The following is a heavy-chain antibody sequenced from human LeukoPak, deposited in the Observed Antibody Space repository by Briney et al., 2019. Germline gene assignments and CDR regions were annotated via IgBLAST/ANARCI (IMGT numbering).Heavy chain of an antibody. CDR2: FVVGSGNT. Sequence: GTSVKVSCKASGFTFTSSAMQWVRQARGQRLEWIGWFVVGSGNTNYAQKFQERVTITRDMSTSTAYMELSSLRSEDTAVYYCAAGDYYYDSSGYYYWGQGTLVTVSS. D-gene: IGHD3-22*01. CDR3: AAGDYYYDSSGYYY. V-gene: IGHV1-58*02. J-gene: IGHJ4*02. CDR1: GFTFTSSA.